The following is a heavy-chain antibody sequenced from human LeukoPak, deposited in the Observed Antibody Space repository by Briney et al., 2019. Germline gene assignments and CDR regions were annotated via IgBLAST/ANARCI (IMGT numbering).Heavy chain of an antibody. CDR1: GFTFSSYS. D-gene: IGHD5-24*01. CDR3: ARVGDGYNYYYYYYMDV. Sequence: GGSLRLSCAASGFTFSSYSMNWVRQAPGKGLEWVSSISRSCSYIYYADSVKGRFTISRDNAKNSLYLQMNSLRAEDTAVYYCARVGDGYNYYYYYYMDVWGKGTTVTVSS. J-gene: IGHJ6*03. CDR2: ISRSCSYI. V-gene: IGHV3-21*01.